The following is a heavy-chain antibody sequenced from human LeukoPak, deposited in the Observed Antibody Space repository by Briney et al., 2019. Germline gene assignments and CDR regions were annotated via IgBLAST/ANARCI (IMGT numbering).Heavy chain of an antibody. CDR1: GGSFSGYY. CDR3: AGLLSRQLVPIYYYYYMDV. CDR2: ISHSGST. Sequence: SETLSLTCAVYGGSFSGYYWSWIRQPPGKGLEWIGEISHSGSTNYNPSLKSRVTISVDTSKNQFSLKLSSVTAADTAVYYCAGLLSRQLVPIYYYYYMDVWGKGTTVTVSS. V-gene: IGHV4-34*01. J-gene: IGHJ6*03. D-gene: IGHD6-13*01.